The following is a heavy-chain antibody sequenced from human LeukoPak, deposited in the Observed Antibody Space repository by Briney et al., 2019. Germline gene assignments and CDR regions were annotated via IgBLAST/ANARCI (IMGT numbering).Heavy chain of an antibody. CDR3: ARSKGAVVRGVIWAFDI. V-gene: IGHV1-2*02. CDR1: GYTFTGYY. J-gene: IGHJ3*02. CDR2: INPNSGGT. D-gene: IGHD3-10*01. Sequence: ASVKVSCKASGYTFTGYYMHWVRQAPGQGLEWMGWINPNSGGTNYAQKFQGRVTMTRDTSISTAYMELSRLRSDDTAVYYCARSKGAVVRGVIWAFDIWGQGTMVTVSS.